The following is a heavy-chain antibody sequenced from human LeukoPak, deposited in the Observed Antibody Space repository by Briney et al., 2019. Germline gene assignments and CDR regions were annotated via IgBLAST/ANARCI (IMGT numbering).Heavy chain of an antibody. Sequence: GASVTVSCKASGYTFTSYDINWVRQATGQGLEWMGWMNPNSGNTGYAQKFQGRVTMTRNTSISTAYMELSSLRSEDTAVYYCARVRNLYGSGSYYTLGYWGQGTLVTVSS. J-gene: IGHJ4*02. CDR1: GYTFTSYD. V-gene: IGHV1-8*01. CDR3: ARVRNLYGSGSYYTLGY. D-gene: IGHD3-10*01. CDR2: MNPNSGNT.